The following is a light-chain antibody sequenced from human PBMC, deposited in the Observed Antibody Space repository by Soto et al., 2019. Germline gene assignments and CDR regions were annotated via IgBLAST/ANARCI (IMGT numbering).Light chain of an antibody. Sequence: EIVLTQSPGPLSLSPGERATLSCRASQSISSNLAWYQQKPGQAPRLLIYGASTRATGIPARFSGSGSGTELTLTISSLQSEDFAVYYCQQYDTWPRTFGQGTKVDIK. CDR2: GAS. CDR3: QQYDTWPRT. V-gene: IGKV3-15*01. CDR1: QSISSN. J-gene: IGKJ1*01.